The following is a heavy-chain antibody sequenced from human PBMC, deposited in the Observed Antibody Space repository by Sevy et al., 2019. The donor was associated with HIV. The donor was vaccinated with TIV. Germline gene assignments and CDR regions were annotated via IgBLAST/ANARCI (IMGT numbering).Heavy chain of an antibody. CDR3: ALLWFGELSRYYYYYGMDV. V-gene: IGHV1-8*01. Sequence: ASVKVSCKASGYTFTSYDINWVRQATGQGLEWMGWMNPNSGNTGYAQKFQGRVTMTRNTSISTAYMELSSLRSEDTAVYYCALLWFGELSRYYYYYGMDVWGQGTTVTVSS. CDR1: GYTFTSYD. CDR2: MNPNSGNT. J-gene: IGHJ6*02. D-gene: IGHD3-10*01.